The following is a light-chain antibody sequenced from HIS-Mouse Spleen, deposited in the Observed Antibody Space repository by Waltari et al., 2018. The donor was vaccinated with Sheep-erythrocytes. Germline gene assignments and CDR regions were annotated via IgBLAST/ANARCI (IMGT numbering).Light chain of an antibody. CDR2: GNS. CDR1: SSNIGPGYA. CDR3: QSYDSSLSGWV. V-gene: IGLV1-40*01. Sequence: QSVLTQPPSVSGAPGQRVTISCTASSSNIGPGYAVHWYQQLPGTAPKLLIYGNSNRPSGVPDRFSGSKSGTSASLAITGLQAEDEADYYCQSYDSSLSGWVFGGGTKLTVL. J-gene: IGLJ3*02.